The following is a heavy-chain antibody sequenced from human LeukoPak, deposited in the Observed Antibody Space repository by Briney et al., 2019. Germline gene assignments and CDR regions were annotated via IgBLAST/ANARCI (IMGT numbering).Heavy chain of an antibody. D-gene: IGHD1-26*01. CDR1: GFTFSSYA. J-gene: IGHJ4*02. V-gene: IGHV3-30-3*01. CDR2: ISYDGSNK. Sequence: PGGSLRLSCAASGFTFSSYAMHWVRQAPGKGLEWVAVISYDGSNKYYADSVKGRFTISRDNSKNTLYLQMNSLRAEDTAVYYCARDGRGPDYWGQGTLVTVS. CDR3: ARDGRGPDY.